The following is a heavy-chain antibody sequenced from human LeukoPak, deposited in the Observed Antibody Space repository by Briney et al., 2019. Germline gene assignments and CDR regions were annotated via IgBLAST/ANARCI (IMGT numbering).Heavy chain of an antibody. J-gene: IGHJ4*02. CDR1: GGALSSGSYY. CDR2: IYTSGRT. V-gene: IGHV4-61*02. Sequence: SQTLSLTCTVSGGALSSGSYYWSWIRQPAGKGLEWIGRIYTSGRTNYNPSLKSRVTISVDTSKNQFSLKLSSVTAADTAVYYCARSVVVPAAGYDYWGQGTLVTVSS. D-gene: IGHD2-2*01. CDR3: ARSVVVPAAGYDY.